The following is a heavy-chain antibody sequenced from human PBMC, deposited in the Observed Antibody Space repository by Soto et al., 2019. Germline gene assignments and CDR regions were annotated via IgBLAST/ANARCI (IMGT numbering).Heavy chain of an antibody. J-gene: IGHJ6*02. CDR1: GFTFSNAW. CDR2: IKSKTDGGTI. CDR3: TTDYAHRHYGSGNYGMDV. D-gene: IGHD3-10*01. V-gene: IGHV3-15*01. Sequence: LRLSCAASGFTFSNAWMSWVRQAPGKGLEWVGRIKSKTDGGTIDYAAPVKGRFTISRDDSKNTLYLQTNSLKTENPAVYYCTTDYAHRHYGSGNYGMDVWGQGTTVTVYS.